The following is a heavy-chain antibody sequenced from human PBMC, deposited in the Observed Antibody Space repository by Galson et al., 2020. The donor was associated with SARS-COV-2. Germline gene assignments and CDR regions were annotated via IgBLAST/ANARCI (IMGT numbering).Heavy chain of an antibody. Sequence: GESLKISCAASGFTFSDHAMHWVRQAPGKGLEWVAQIFFDGSEKYYGDSVRGRFTISRDSSKNTVYLEMNNLRVADTAVYYCARDGQSSRGWAFDYWGQGTLLTVS. CDR3: ARDGQSSRGWAFDY. CDR1: GFTFSDHA. D-gene: IGHD6-19*01. CDR2: IFFDGSEK. J-gene: IGHJ4*02. V-gene: IGHV3-33*01.